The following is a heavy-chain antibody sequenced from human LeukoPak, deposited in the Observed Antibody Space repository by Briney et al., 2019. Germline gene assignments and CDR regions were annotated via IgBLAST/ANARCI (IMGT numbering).Heavy chain of an antibody. Sequence: GGSLRLSCAASGFTFSSYEMNWVRQAPGKGLEWVSYISSSGSTIYYADSVKGRFTISRDNSKNTLYLQMNSLRAEDTAVYYCANPPTVTSFDHWGQGTLVTVSS. CDR1: GFTFSSYE. D-gene: IGHD4-11*01. J-gene: IGHJ4*02. CDR3: ANPPTVTSFDH. V-gene: IGHV3-48*03. CDR2: ISSSGSTI.